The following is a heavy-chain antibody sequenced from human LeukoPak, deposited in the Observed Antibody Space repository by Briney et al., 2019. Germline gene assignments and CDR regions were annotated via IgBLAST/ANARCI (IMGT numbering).Heavy chain of an antibody. J-gene: IGHJ4*02. Sequence: GSLRLSCAASGFTFSSYAMHWVRQAPGKGLEGVALISYDESNKYYADSVKGRFTISRDNSKNTLYLQMNSLRAEDTAVYYCARQSIPRYSSSWYYFDYWGQGTLVTVSS. D-gene: IGHD6-13*01. CDR1: GFTFSSYA. CDR3: ARQSIPRYSSSWYYFDY. CDR2: ISYDESNK. V-gene: IGHV3-30*04.